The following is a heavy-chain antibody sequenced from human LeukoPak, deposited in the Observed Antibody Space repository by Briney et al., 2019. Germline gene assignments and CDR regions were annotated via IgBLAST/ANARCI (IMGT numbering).Heavy chain of an antibody. V-gene: IGHV3-30-3*01. CDR2: ISYDGSNK. CDR1: GFTFSSYA. Sequence: PGGSLRLSCAAPGFTFSSYAMHWVRQAPGKGLEWVAVISYDGSNKYYTDSVKGRFTISRDNAKNTLYLQMNSLRAEDTAVYYCARDSGLEWLRLRNDAFDIWGQGTMVTVSS. J-gene: IGHJ3*02. CDR3: ARDSGLEWLRLRNDAFDI. D-gene: IGHD5-12*01.